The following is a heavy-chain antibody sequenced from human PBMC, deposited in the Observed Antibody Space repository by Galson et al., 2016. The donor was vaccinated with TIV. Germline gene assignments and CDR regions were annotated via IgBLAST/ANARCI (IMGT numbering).Heavy chain of an antibody. J-gene: IGHJ2*01. CDR3: ARGGGNYRWYFDL. CDR1: GYTFTNYG. Sequence: SVKVSCKASGYTFTNYGINWVRQAPGQGLEWVGRISTYTGDTNYAQRLQDRVILTTDTSTSTAYMELKSMRSDDTAVYFCARGGGNYRWYFDLWGRGTRVTVSS. CDR2: ISTYTGDT. D-gene: IGHD1-26*01. V-gene: IGHV1-18*01.